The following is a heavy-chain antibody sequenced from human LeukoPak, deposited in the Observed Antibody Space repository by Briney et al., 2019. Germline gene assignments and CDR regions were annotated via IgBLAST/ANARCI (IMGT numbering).Heavy chain of an antibody. J-gene: IGHJ4*02. CDR1: GYTFTSYG. CDR3: ASFAGAVAGRESDY. D-gene: IGHD6-19*01. CDR2: ISAYNGNT. V-gene: IGHV1-18*01. Sequence: ASVKVSCKASGYTFTSYGISWVRQAPGQGLGWMGWISAYNGNTNYAQKLQGRVTMTTDTSTSTAYMELRSLRSDDTAVYYCASFAGAVAGRESDYWGQGTLVTVSS.